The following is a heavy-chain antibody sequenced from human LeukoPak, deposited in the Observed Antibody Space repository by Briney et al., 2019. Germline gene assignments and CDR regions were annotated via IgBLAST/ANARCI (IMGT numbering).Heavy chain of an antibody. D-gene: IGHD5-24*01. V-gene: IGHV3-23*01. CDR3: GRDSRWAQPDY. J-gene: IGHJ4*02. CDR1: GFTFSDYY. Sequence: PGGSLRLSCAASGFTFSDYYMSWIRQAPGKGLEWVSGLTSSGASTYYADSVKGRFTISRDNSKNPVYLQINSLTAEDTAVYYCGRDSRWAQPDYWGQGTLVTVSS. CDR2: LTSSGAST.